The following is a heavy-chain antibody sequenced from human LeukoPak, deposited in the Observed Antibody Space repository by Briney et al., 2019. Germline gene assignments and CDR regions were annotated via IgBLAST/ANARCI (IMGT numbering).Heavy chain of an antibody. CDR3: VRGDLRLPRSTPDC. D-gene: IGHD5/OR15-5a*01. Sequence: PGGSLRLSCAASGFTFSSYGMHWVRQAPGKGLEWVAMIWYDENNKYYADSVKGQFTISRDNAMNTLYLQMNSLRGEDTAVYYCVRGDLRLPRSTPDCWGQGTLVTVSS. CDR1: GFTFSSYG. V-gene: IGHV3-33*01. CDR2: IWYDENNK. J-gene: IGHJ4*02.